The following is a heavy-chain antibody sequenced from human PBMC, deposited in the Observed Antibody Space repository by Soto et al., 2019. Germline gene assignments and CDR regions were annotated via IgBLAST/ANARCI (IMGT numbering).Heavy chain of an antibody. V-gene: IGHV5-51*01. CDR1: GYSFTNYW. J-gene: IGHJ5*02. CDR3: ARLSYISGSRWFDP. D-gene: IGHD6-19*01. Sequence: PGESLKISCQNSGYSFTNYWIGWVRQMPGKGLEWMGIIYPGDSDTRYSPSFLGQVTISADKSISTAYLQWSSLKASDTAMYYCARLSYISGSRWFDPWGQGTLVTVSS. CDR2: IYPGDSDT.